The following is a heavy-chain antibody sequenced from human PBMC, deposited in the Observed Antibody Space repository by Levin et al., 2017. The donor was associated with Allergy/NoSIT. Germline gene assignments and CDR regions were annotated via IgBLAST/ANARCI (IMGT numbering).Heavy chain of an antibody. V-gene: IGHV4-34*01. D-gene: IGHD5-12*01. J-gene: IGHJ5*02. Sequence: SETLSLTCAVYGGSFSGYYWSWIRQPPGKGLEWIGEINHSGSTNYNPSLKSRVTISVDTSKNQFSLKLSSVTAADTAVYYCARGRKAWIIDWFDPWGQGTLVTVSS. CDR1: GGSFSGYY. CDR2: INHSGST. CDR3: ARGRKAWIIDWFDP.